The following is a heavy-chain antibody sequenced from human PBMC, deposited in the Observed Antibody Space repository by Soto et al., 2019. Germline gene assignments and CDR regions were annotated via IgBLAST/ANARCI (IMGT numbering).Heavy chain of an antibody. V-gene: IGHV3-74*01. CDR2: INTDGSNT. CDR1: GLTFNRYW. Sequence: DVQLVETGGGVVPPGGSLRLSCAASGLTFNRYWMHWVRHAPGKGLVWVSHINTDGSNTNYADSVKGRFTISRDNAKSTLLLQMNSLRDEDTAVYYCAREFCSGGNCYTYYFDPWGQGIPVTVSS. J-gene: IGHJ5*02. CDR3: AREFCSGGNCYTYYFDP. D-gene: IGHD2-15*01.